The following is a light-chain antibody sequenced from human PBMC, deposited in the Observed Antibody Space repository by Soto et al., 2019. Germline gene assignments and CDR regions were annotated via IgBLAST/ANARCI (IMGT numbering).Light chain of an antibody. CDR2: GAS. J-gene: IGKJ4*01. Sequence: EIVLTQSPGSVSLSPGESATLSCRASETVKKNSLAWYQQKQGQAPRLLIYGASRRATGIPDSLSGSGSETDFILTISRQEPDDCAGYYCQQYAISPLTFGGGTKVEI. CDR1: ETVKKNS. V-gene: IGKV3-20*01. CDR3: QQYAISPLT.